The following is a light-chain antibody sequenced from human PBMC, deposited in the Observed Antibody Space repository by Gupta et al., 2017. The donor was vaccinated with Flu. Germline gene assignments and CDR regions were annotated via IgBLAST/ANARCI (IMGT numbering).Light chain of an antibody. CDR2: DAS. CDR3: QQYDVLPLT. Sequence: DIQMTQSPSSLSASVGDRVTITCQASQDIRNYLSWYQQKPGIAPKLLIYDASNLETGVPFRFSGSGSGTGFSFTITSLQPDDFATYFCQQYDVLPLTFGGGTRVEIK. J-gene: IGKJ4*01. V-gene: IGKV1-33*01. CDR1: QDIRNY.